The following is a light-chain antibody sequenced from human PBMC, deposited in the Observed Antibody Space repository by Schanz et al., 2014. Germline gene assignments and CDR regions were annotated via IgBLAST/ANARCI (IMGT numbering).Light chain of an antibody. Sequence: EIVLTQSPGTLSLSPGERATFSCRASQRVNTNFLAWYQQKPGQAPRLLIYAASSRATGIPDRFSGSGSGTDFTLTISRLEPEDFAVYYCQQYGSIQWTFGQGTKVEIK. CDR2: AAS. J-gene: IGKJ1*01. CDR3: QQYGSIQWT. V-gene: IGKV3-20*01. CDR1: QRVNTNF.